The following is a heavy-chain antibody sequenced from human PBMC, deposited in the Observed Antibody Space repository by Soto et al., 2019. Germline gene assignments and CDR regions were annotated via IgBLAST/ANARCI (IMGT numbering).Heavy chain of an antibody. V-gene: IGHV3-9*01. CDR3: AKSRWHMWQQLPNDAFDI. D-gene: IGHD6-13*01. J-gene: IGHJ3*02. Sequence: GGSLRLSCAASGFTFDDYAMHWVRQAPGKGLEWVSGISWNSGSIGYADSVKGRFTISRDNAKNSLYLQMNSLRAEDTALYYCAKSRWHMWQQLPNDAFDIWGQGTMVTVSS. CDR1: GFTFDDYA. CDR2: ISWNSGSI.